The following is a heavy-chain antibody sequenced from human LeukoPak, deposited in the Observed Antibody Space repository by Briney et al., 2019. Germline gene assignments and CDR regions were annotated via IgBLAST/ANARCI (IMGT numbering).Heavy chain of an antibody. CDR2: INSDGSST. V-gene: IGHV3-74*01. Sequence: GESLRLSCADSGFTFSSYWMHWVRQAPGKGLVWVSRINSDGSSTIYADSVKGRFTISRDNAKNTLYLQMNSLRAEDTAVYYCVGGGDNHGFDIWGQGRMVTVSS. CDR3: VGGGDNHGFDI. J-gene: IGHJ3*02. D-gene: IGHD3-16*01. CDR1: GFTFSSYW.